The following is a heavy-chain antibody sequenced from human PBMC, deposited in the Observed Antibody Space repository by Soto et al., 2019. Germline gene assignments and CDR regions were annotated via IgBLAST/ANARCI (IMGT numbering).Heavy chain of an antibody. CDR2: ISYDGSNK. Sequence: GGSLRLSCAASGFTFSSYGMHWVRQAPGKGLEWVAVISYDGSNKYYADSVKGRFTISRDNSKNTLYLQMNSLRAEDTAVYYCANAPSGGQWELLFDYWGQGTLVTVSS. CDR1: GFTFSSYG. D-gene: IGHD1-26*01. CDR3: ANAPSGGQWELLFDY. J-gene: IGHJ4*02. V-gene: IGHV3-30*18.